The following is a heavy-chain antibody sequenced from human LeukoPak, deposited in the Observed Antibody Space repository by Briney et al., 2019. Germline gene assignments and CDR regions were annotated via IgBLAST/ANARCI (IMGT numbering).Heavy chain of an antibody. J-gene: IGHJ5*02. CDR1: GFTFSSYW. Sequence: GGSLRLSCAASGFTFSSYWTSWVRQAPGKGLEWVANIKQDGSEKYYVDSVKGRFTISRDNAKNSLYLQMNSLRAEDTAVYYCARRGYKNWFDPWGQGTVVTVSS. V-gene: IGHV3-7*01. CDR2: IKQDGSEK. CDR3: ARRGYKNWFDP. D-gene: IGHD5-18*01.